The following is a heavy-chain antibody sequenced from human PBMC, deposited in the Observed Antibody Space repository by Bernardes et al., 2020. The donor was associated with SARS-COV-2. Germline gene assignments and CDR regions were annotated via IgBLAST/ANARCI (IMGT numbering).Heavy chain of an antibody. CDR3: AREIVVVNSFFDH. D-gene: IGHD3-22*01. Sequence: GSLRLSCTASGFTFSTYGMHWVRQVPGKGLEWLAVILNDGSDKRHADSVKGRFTISRDNSKNTLYLQMNSLREEDTAVYYCAREIVVVNSFFDHWGQGTLVTVSS. CDR1: GFTFSTYG. V-gene: IGHV3-33*01. J-gene: IGHJ4*02. CDR2: ILNDGSDK.